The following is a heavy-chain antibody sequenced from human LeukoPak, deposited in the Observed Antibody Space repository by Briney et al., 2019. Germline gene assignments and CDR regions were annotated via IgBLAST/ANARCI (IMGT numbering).Heavy chain of an antibody. CDR1: GFTVTRNY. CDR3: ARGVSGTSDYYYYGMDV. J-gene: IGHJ6*02. D-gene: IGHD3-10*01. CDR2: IYSGGNT. V-gene: IGHV3-53*01. Sequence: GGSLRLSCAASGFTVTRNYLSWVRQAPGKGLEWVSLIYSGGNTYYADSVKGRFTISRDNSKNTLYLQMNSLRAEDTAVYYCARGVSGTSDYYYYGMDVWGQGTTVTVSS.